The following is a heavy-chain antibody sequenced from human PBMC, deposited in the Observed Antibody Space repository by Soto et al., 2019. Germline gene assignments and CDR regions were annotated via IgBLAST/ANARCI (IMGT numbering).Heavy chain of an antibody. Sequence: AASVKVSCKVSGYTLTELSMHWVRQAPGKGLEWMGGFDPEDGETIYAQKFQGRVTMTEDTSTDTAYMELSSLRSEDTAVYYCATWAYYDFWSGYLFDYWGQGTLVTVS. J-gene: IGHJ4*02. CDR1: GYTLTELS. CDR2: FDPEDGET. CDR3: ATWAYYDFWSGYLFDY. V-gene: IGHV1-24*01. D-gene: IGHD3-3*01.